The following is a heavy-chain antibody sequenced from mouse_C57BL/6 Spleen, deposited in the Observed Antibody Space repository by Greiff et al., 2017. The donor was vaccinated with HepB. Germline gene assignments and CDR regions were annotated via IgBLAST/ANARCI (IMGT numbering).Heavy chain of an antibody. Sequence: VKVVESGPELVKPGASVKISCKASGYAFSSSWMNWVKQRPGKGLEWIGRIYPGDGDTNYNGKFKGKATLTADKSSSTAYMQLSSLTSEDSAVYFCARLLTTVVATSDYWGQGTTLTVSS. V-gene: IGHV1-82*01. CDR3: ARLLTTVVATSDY. D-gene: IGHD1-1*01. J-gene: IGHJ2*01. CDR2: IYPGDGDT. CDR1: GYAFSSSW.